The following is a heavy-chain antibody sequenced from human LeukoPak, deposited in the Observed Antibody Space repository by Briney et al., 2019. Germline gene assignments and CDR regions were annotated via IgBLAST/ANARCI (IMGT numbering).Heavy chain of an antibody. CDR1: GFIFSDYY. D-gene: IGHD6-13*01. CDR3: AREAGNLDAFDI. V-gene: IGHV3-11*04. Sequence: GGSLRLSCAASGFIFSDYYMTWIRQAPGKGLEWVSYISSSSSTIYYADSVKGRFTISRDNAKNSLYLQMNSLRAEDTAVYYCAREAGNLDAFDIWGQGTMVTVSS. CDR2: ISSSSSTI. J-gene: IGHJ3*02.